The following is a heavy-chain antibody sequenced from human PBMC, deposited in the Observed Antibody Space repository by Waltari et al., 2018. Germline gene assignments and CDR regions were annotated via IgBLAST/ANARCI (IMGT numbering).Heavy chain of an antibody. CDR1: GYSISSGYY. V-gene: IGHV4-38-2*01. CDR3: ARGVIAIDNWFDP. J-gene: IGHJ5*02. CDR2: IYHSGST. Sequence: QVQLQESGPGLVKPSETLSLTCAVSGYSISSGYYWGWIRQPPGKGPEWIGSIYHSGSTYYNPSLKSRVTISVDTSKNQFSLKLSSVTAADTAVYYCARGVIAIDNWFDPWGQGTLVTVSS. D-gene: IGHD2-21*01.